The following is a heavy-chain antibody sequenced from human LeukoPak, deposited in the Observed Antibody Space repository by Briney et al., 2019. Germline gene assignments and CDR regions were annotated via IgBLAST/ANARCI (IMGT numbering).Heavy chain of an antibody. Sequence: GGSLRLSCAASGFTFSGSAMHWDRQASGKGLEWVGRMRSKANSYATAYAASVKGRFTISRDDSKNTAYLQMNSLKTEDTAVYYCTRRDDTSYYFDYWGQGTLVTVSS. J-gene: IGHJ4*02. CDR3: TRRDDTSYYFDY. V-gene: IGHV3-73*01. CDR1: GFTFSGSA. CDR2: MRSKANSYAT. D-gene: IGHD2-2*01.